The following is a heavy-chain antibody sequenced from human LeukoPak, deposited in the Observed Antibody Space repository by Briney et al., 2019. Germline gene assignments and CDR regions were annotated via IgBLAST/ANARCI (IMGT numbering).Heavy chain of an antibody. J-gene: IGHJ6*03. CDR1: EFSVGSNY. Sequence: PGGSLRLSCAASEFSVGSNYMTWVRQAPGKGLEWVSLIYSGGSTYYADSVKGRFTISRDNAKNSLYLQMNSLRAEDTAVYYCASGMVATNYYYYYMDVWGKGTTVTISS. D-gene: IGHD5-12*01. CDR2: IYSGGST. V-gene: IGHV3-53*01. CDR3: ASGMVATNYYYYYMDV.